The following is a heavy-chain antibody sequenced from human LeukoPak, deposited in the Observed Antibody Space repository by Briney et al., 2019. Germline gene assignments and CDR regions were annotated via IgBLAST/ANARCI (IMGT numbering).Heavy chain of an antibody. V-gene: IGHV4-30-4*08. CDR2: IYYSGST. Sequence: PSETLSLTCTVSGGSIISGDYYWSWLRQPPGKGLEWIGYIYYSGSTYYNPSLKSRVTISVDTSKNQFSLKLSSVTAADTAVYYCARESLVVDDAFGIWGQGTMVTVSS. D-gene: IGHD2-2*01. CDR3: ARESLVVDDAFGI. CDR1: GGSIISGDYY. J-gene: IGHJ3*02.